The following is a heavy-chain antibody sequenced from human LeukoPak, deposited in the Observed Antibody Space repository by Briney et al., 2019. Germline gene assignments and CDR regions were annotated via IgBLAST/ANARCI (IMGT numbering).Heavy chain of an antibody. CDR3: ARAGWIQLWSQPHYFDY. CDR1: GGTFSSYA. D-gene: IGHD5-18*01. V-gene: IGHV1-69*06. CDR2: TIPIFGTA. J-gene: IGHJ4*02. Sequence: ASVKVSCMASGGTFSSYAISWVRQAPGQGLEWMGGTIPIFGTANYAQKFQGRVTITADKSTSTAYMELSSLRSEDTAVYYCARAGWIQLWSQPHYFDYWGQGTLVTVSS.